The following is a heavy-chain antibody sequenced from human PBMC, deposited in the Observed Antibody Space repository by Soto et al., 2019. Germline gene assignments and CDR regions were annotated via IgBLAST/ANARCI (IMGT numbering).Heavy chain of an antibody. CDR2: IIGSGGST. Sequence: GGSLRLSCEASGFTFSGHAMSWVRQAPGKGLEWVSLIIGSGGSTFYADSVKGRLTISRDNSKNTLYLQMNSLRAEDTAVYYCAKRDSSGYHYFDYWGQGSLVTVSS. D-gene: IGHD3-22*01. CDR3: AKRDSSGYHYFDY. V-gene: IGHV3-23*01. J-gene: IGHJ4*02. CDR1: GFTFSGHA.